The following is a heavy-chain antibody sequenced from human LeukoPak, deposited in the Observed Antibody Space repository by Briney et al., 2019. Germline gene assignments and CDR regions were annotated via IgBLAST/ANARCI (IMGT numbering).Heavy chain of an antibody. Sequence: PGGSLRLSCAASGFSFYHAWMNWVRQAPGKGLGWVGRIKGQPDGGTTDYAAPVRGRFTISRDDSRNTLYLQMNSLKTEDTAVYYCIADTPDLAPYDFDYWGQGTLVTVSS. CDR3: IADTPDLAPYDFDY. CDR2: IKGQPDGGTT. D-gene: IGHD1-14*01. J-gene: IGHJ4*02. CDR1: GFSFYHAW. V-gene: IGHV3-15*01.